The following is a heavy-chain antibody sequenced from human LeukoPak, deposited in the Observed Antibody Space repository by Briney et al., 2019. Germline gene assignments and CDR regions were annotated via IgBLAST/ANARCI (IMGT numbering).Heavy chain of an antibody. J-gene: IGHJ4*02. CDR1: GFTVYNNF. V-gene: IGHV3-53*01. Sequence: PGGSLRLSCAVSGFTVYNNFMHWVRQVPGKGLQWASLIYSNGDTRYAGSVKGRFTISRDKSTNTLYLQINSLRADDTAVYYCARKVDTAMILYSDYWGQGTLVTVSS. D-gene: IGHD5-18*01. CDR2: IYSNGDT. CDR3: ARKVDTAMILYSDY.